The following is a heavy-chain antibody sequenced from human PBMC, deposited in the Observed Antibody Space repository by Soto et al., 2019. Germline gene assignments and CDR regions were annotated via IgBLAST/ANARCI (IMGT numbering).Heavy chain of an antibody. D-gene: IGHD6-19*01. J-gene: IGHJ4*02. Sequence: EVQLVESGGGLVQPGGSLRLSCAGSGLTLGDYWMNWVRQAPGKGPEWVANIGKDGSEKNYVDSVKGRFTISRDNAKNSLYLQMNSLKVEDTAVYFCAGGSGWESEVWGPGTHVTVSS. CDR1: GLTLGDYW. V-gene: IGHV3-7*05. CDR2: IGKDGSEK. CDR3: AGGSGWESEV.